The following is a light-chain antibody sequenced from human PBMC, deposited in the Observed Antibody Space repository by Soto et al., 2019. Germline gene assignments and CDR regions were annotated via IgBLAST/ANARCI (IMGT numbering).Light chain of an antibody. CDR3: SSYTSSSTPSVV. Sequence: QSALTQPASVYGSPGQSITISCTGTSSDVGGYNYVSWYQQHPGKAPKLMIYDVSNRPSGVSNRFSGSKSGNTASLTISGLQAEDEADYYCSSYTSSSTPSVVFGGGTKVTVL. CDR1: SSDVGGYNY. CDR2: DVS. J-gene: IGLJ2*01. V-gene: IGLV2-14*01.